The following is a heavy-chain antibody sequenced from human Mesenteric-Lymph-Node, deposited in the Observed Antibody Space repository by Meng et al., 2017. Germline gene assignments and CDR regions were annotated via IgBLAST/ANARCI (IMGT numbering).Heavy chain of an antibody. CDR3: ARVHPDYYDSSGYGYFDY. J-gene: IGHJ4*02. CDR2: IKQDGSEK. V-gene: IGHV3-7*01. Sequence: GGSLRLSCAASGFTFSSYWMSWVRQAPGKGLEWVANIKQDGSEKYYVDSVKGRFTISRDNAKNSLYLQMNSLRAEDTAVYYCARVHPDYYDSSGYGYFDYWGQGTLVTVSS. CDR1: GFTFSSYW. D-gene: IGHD3-22*01.